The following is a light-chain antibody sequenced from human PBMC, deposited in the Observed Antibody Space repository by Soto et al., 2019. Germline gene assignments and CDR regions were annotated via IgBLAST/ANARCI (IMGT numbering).Light chain of an antibody. Sequence: EVVMTQSPATLSVSPGERVTLSCRASQSVNIHLAWYQQKPGQAPRLLIYGASTRATGIPGRFSGSGSATDFTLTISSLQSEDFAVYYCQQYNNWPPYTFGQGTKLEIK. V-gene: IGKV3-15*01. CDR2: GAS. CDR3: QQYNNWPPYT. CDR1: QSVNIH. J-gene: IGKJ2*01.